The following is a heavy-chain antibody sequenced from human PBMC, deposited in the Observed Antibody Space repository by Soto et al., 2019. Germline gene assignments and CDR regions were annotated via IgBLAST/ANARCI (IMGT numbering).Heavy chain of an antibody. J-gene: IGHJ1*01. CDR2: IKQGGIER. CDR3: ARGLPHDYGAYGYFQH. Sequence: EVQLVESGGGLVQPGGSLRLSCAASGFSFIDYWMTWVRQAPGKGLEWVANIKQGGIERYYVDSVKGRFTISRDNAKNSLYLQMNSLRAEDTAVYYCARGLPHDYGAYGYFQHWAKGTLVTVSS. V-gene: IGHV3-7*01. CDR1: GFSFIDYW. D-gene: IGHD4-17*01.